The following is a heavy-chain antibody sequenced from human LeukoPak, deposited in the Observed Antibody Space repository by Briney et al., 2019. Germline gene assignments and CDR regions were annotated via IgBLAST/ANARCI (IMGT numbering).Heavy chain of an antibody. CDR1: GFTFSSYG. Sequence: PGGSLRLSCAAPGFTFSSYGMHWVRQAPGKGLEWVAVIWYDGSEKYYVDSVKGRFTVSRDNSKTTVYLQMNSLRAEDTAVYYCARVSTSCYLAFDYWGQGTLVTVSS. J-gene: IGHJ4*02. D-gene: IGHD2-2*01. CDR2: IWYDGSEK. CDR3: ARVSTSCYLAFDY. V-gene: IGHV3-33*08.